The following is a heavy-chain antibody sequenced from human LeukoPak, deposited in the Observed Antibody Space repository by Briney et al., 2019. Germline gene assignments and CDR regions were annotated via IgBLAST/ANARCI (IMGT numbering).Heavy chain of an antibody. CDR3: ARRLHDFWSFDY. J-gene: IGHJ4*02. D-gene: IGHD3-3*01. CDR1: GYSFTSYW. Sequence: GESLKIPCKSSGYSFTSYWIGWVRQMPGKGLEWMGIIYPGDSDTRYSPSFQGQVTISADKSISTAYLQWSSLKASDTAIYYCARRLHDFWSFDYWGQGTLVTVSS. V-gene: IGHV5-51*01. CDR2: IYPGDSDT.